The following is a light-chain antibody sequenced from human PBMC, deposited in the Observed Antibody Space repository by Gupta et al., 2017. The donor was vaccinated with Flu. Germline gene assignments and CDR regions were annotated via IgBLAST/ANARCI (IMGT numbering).Light chain of an antibody. J-gene: IGKJ3*01. CDR2: RAS. Sequence: SSLSASVGDRVTITCRASQSISNYLNWYQQKPGEAPKLLVYRASSLQSGVPSRFSGSGSGTDFTLTISSRQPEDCTTYFCQQTDNTPLLTFGPGTKVDIK. CDR3: QQTDNTPLLT. CDR1: QSISNY. V-gene: IGKV1-39*01.